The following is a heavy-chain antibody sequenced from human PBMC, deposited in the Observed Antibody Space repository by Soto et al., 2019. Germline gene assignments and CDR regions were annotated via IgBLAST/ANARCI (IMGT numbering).Heavy chain of an antibody. J-gene: IGHJ3*01. CDR2: ISSSGSTI. D-gene: IGHD4-4*01. CDR1: GFTFRSYE. V-gene: IGHV3-48*03. CDR3: AKQHSDLVIGAFDV. Sequence: HPGGSLRLSCAASGFTFRSYEMNWVRQAPGKGLEWVSYISSSGSTIYNAGSVKGRFTISRDNAKNSLYLQMNSLRPEDTAVYYCAKQHSDLVIGAFDVWGPGAVVTVSS.